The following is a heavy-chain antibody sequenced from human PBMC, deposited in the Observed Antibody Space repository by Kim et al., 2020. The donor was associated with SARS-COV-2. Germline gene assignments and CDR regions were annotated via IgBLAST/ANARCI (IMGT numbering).Heavy chain of an antibody. CDR1: GASVKSYF. CDR3: ARLLNKDGSGSYRHFDY. J-gene: IGHJ4*02. Sequence: SETLSFTCTVSGASVKSYFWSWVRQPPGRGLEWIAYVHFTGTTTYNPSLKSRVSIPVDTSKNQFSLTLTSVTAADTGVYYCARLLNKDGSGSYRHFDYWGPGTRVTVSS. V-gene: IGHV4-59*02. D-gene: IGHD3-10*01. CDR2: VHFTGTT.